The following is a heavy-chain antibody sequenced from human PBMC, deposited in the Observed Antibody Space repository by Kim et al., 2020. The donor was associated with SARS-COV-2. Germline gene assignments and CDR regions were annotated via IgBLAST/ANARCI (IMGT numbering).Heavy chain of an antibody. Sequence: GGSLRLSCAASGFTFGGYAITWFRQAPGKGLEWLCFISNNNFSVSTAYAASVRFSFTISRDDSRRIVYLQILSVKIEDTADCFCSRSRYAYISHY. J-gene: IGHJ6*01. CDR2: ISNNNFSVST. V-gene: IGHV3-49*03. D-gene: IGHD3-16*01. CDR1: GFTFGGYA. CDR3: SRSRYAYISHY.